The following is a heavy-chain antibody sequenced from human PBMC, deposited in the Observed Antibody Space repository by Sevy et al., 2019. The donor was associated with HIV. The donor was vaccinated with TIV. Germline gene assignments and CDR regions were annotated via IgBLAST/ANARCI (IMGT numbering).Heavy chain of an antibody. J-gene: IGHJ4*02. CDR3: ARGYYDSSGSIAPYYFDY. D-gene: IGHD3-22*01. Sequence: GGSLRLSCAASWFTFSSYDMHWGRQATGKGLEWVSAIGTAGDTYYPGSVKGRFTLSRENAKDALYLQMNSLRAGDTAVYYCARGYYDSSGSIAPYYFDYWGQGTLVTVSS. CDR2: IGTAGDT. CDR1: WFTFSSYD. V-gene: IGHV3-13*01.